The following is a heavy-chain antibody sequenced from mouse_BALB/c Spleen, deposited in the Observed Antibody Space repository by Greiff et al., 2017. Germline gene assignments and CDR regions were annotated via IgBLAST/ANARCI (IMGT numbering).Heavy chain of an antibody. V-gene: IGHV5-17*02. D-gene: IGHD1-1*01. CDR1: GFTFSSFG. J-gene: IGHJ2*01. CDR3: ARGYYYGSSYVDY. CDR2: ISSGSSTI. Sequence: EVQLVESGGGLVQPGGSRKLSCAASGFTFSSFGMHWVRQAPEKGLEWVAYISSGSSTIYYADTVKGRFTISRDNPKNTLFLQMTSLRSEDTAMYYCARGYYYGSSYVDYWGQGTTLTVSS.